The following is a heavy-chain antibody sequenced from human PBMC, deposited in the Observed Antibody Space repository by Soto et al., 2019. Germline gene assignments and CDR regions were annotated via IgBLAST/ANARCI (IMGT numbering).Heavy chain of an antibody. V-gene: IGHV4-59*01. CDR2: IYYSGST. CDR1: GGSISSYY. Sequence: SETLSLTCTVSGGSISSYYWSWIRQPPGKGLEWIGYIYYSGSTNYNPSNKSRVTISVDTSKNQFSLKLSSVTAADTAVYYCARGRVTRPRMDVWGKGTTVTVSS. D-gene: IGHD4-4*01. J-gene: IGHJ6*03. CDR3: ARGRVTRPRMDV.